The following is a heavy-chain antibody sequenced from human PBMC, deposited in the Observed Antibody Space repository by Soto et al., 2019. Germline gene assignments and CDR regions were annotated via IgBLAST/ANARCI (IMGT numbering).Heavy chain of an antibody. CDR3: ARDSLTGTTPRLGYYFDY. J-gene: IGHJ4*02. V-gene: IGHV3-33*01. D-gene: IGHD1-7*01. CDR1: GFTFSSYG. CDR2: IWYDGSNK. Sequence: QVQLVESGGGVVQPGRSLRLSCAASGFTFSSYGMHWVRQAPSKGLEWVAVIWYDGSNKYYADSVKGRFTISRDNSKNTLYLQMNSLRAEDTAVYYCARDSLTGTTPRLGYYFDYWGQGTLVTVSS.